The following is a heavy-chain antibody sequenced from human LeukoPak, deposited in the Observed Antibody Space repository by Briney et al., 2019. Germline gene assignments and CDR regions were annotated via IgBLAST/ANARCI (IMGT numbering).Heavy chain of an antibody. Sequence: SVKVSCKASGGTFSSYAISWVRQAPGQGLEWMGGIIPIFGTANYAQKFQGRVTITADESTSTAYMELSSLRSEDTAVYYCARVEGLSPHVVRGVTSFDYWGQGTLVTVSS. CDR2: IIPIFGTA. D-gene: IGHD3-10*01. CDR3: ARVEGLSPHVVRGVTSFDY. V-gene: IGHV1-69*13. CDR1: GGTFSSYA. J-gene: IGHJ4*02.